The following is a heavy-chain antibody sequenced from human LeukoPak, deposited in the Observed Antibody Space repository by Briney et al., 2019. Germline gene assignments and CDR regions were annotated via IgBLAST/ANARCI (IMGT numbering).Heavy chain of an antibody. V-gene: IGHV3-23*01. CDR3: AKYAVGETFFGDY. Sequence: SGGSLRLSCAASGFTFSTYAMSWVRQAPGKGLEWVSGLSGSGNRAYYADSVKGRFTISRDNSKNTLFLQMNSLKTEDTALYYCAKYAVGETFFGDYWGQGTLVTVSS. CDR1: GFTFSTYA. CDR2: LSGSGNRA. D-gene: IGHD3-3*01. J-gene: IGHJ4*02.